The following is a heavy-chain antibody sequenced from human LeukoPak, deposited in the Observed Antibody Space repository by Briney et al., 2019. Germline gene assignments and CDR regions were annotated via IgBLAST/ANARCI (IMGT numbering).Heavy chain of an antibody. CDR3: ARLHDYGELRVWFDP. V-gene: IGHV3-7*01. J-gene: IGHJ5*02. D-gene: IGHD4-17*01. Sequence: GGSLRLSCAASGFTFSTFSRSWMSWVRQAPGKGLEWVANIKEDGSQKYYVDSVKGRFTISRDNARNSLYLQMNGLRAEDTAVYRCARLHDYGELRVWFDPGAREPWSPSPQ. CDR1: GFTFSTFSRSW. CDR2: IKEDGSQK.